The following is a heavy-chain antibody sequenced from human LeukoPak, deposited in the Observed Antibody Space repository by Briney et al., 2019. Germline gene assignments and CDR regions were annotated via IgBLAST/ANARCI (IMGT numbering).Heavy chain of an antibody. Sequence: PGGSLRLSCQFSGFTFSSYAMIWVRQAPGKGLEWTSGISNDGFRTFYTDAVKGRFSIPRDNSKNTLHLQMNSLRVEDTATYYCAKQKLAVIVSQGFDVWGQGARVTVSS. J-gene: IGHJ3*01. CDR1: GFTFSSYA. V-gene: IGHV3-23*01. CDR3: AKQKLAVIVSQGFDV. CDR2: ISNDGFRT. D-gene: IGHD2-15*01.